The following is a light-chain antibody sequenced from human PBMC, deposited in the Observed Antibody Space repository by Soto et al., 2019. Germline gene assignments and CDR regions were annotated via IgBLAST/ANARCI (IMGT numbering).Light chain of an antibody. CDR2: GAS. J-gene: IGKJ1*01. CDR3: QQYNNWPPWT. V-gene: IGKV3-15*01. CDR1: QSVSSN. Sequence: EIVMTQSPATLSVSPGERANLSCRASQSVSSNLAWYQQKPGQAPRLLIYGASTRATGIPARFSGSGSVTEFTLTISSLQSEDVAVYYCQQYNNWPPWTFGQGTKVDIK.